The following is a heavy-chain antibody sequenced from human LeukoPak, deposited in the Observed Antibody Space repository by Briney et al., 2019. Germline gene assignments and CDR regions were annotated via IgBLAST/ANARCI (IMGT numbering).Heavy chain of an antibody. CDR3: ARHKGAVGAAALFDY. D-gene: IGHD6-13*01. CDR2: IYYSGST. J-gene: IGHJ4*02. V-gene: IGHV4-59*08. CDR1: GGSISSYY. Sequence: SETLSLTCTVSGGSISSYYWSWIRQPPGKGLEWIGYIYYSGSTNYNPSLKSRVTISVDTSKNQFSLKLSSVTAADTAVYYCARHKGAVGAAALFDYWGQGTLVTVSS.